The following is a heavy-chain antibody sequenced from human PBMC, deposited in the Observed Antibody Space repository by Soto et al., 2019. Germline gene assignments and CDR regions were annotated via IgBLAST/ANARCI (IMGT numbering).Heavy chain of an antibody. CDR1: GFTFISYA. D-gene: IGHD3-10*01. J-gene: IGHJ4*02. CDR3: AKEGRITMVRGVIKTYYFAY. Sequence: GGSLRLSCAASGFTFISYAMSWVRQAPGKGLEWVSAISGSGGSTYYADSVKGRFTISRDNSKNTLYLQMNSLRAEDTAVYYCAKEGRITMVRGVIKTYYFAYWGQGALVTVSS. V-gene: IGHV3-23*01. CDR2: ISGSGGST.